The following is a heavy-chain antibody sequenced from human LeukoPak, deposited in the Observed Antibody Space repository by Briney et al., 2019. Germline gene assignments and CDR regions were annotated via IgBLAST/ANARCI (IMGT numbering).Heavy chain of an antibody. CDR3: ASSDCTGGVCYFPTGTTSGAFDY. CDR1: GGTFSSYA. CDR2: IIPIFGTA. Sequence: SVKVSCKASGGTFSSYAISWVRQAPGQGLEWMGGIIPIFGTADYAQKFQGRVTITADESTSTAYMELSSLRSEDTAVYYCASSDCTGGVCYFPTGTTSGAFDYWGQGTLVTVSS. J-gene: IGHJ4*02. D-gene: IGHD2-8*02. V-gene: IGHV1-69*13.